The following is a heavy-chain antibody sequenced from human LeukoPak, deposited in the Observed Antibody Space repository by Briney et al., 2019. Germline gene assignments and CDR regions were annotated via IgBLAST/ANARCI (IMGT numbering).Heavy chain of an antibody. D-gene: IGHD5-24*01. CDR3: ARQGHGSPIDY. Sequence: PSETLSLTCTVSGGSISSSIYYWGWIRQPPGKGLEWIGSIYYSGSTYYNPSLKSRVTISVDTSKNQFSLKLSSVTAADTAVYYCARQGHGSPIDYWGQGNLVTVSS. V-gene: IGHV4-39*01. CDR2: IYYSGST. J-gene: IGHJ4*02. CDR1: GGSISSSIYY.